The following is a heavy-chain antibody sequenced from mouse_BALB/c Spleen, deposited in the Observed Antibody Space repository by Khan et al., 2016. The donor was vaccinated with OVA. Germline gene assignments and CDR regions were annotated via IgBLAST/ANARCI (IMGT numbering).Heavy chain of an antibody. CDR3: ARWFDGYSSLYAMDY. Sequence: VKLEESGPGLVAPSQSLSITCTVSGFSLTSYGVHWVRQPPGMGLEWLVVIWSDGSTNYNSVLKSRLSISKDNSKSQVFLKMNSLQTDDTAIYYCARWFDGYSSLYAMDYGGQGTSGTVSS. V-gene: IGHV2-6*02. CDR2: IWSDGST. CDR1: GFSLTSYG. D-gene: IGHD2-3*01. J-gene: IGHJ4*01.